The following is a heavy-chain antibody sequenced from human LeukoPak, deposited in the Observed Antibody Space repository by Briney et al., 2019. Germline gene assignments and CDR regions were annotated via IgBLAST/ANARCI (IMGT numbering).Heavy chain of an antibody. Sequence: GGSLRLSCAASGFTFSSYAMHWVRQAPGKGLEWVAVISYDGSNKYYADSVKGRFTISRDNSKNTLYLQMNSLRAEDTAVYYCAKEDYYDSSGYEQTDYWGQGTLVTVSS. CDR2: ISYDGSNK. D-gene: IGHD3-22*01. CDR1: GFTFSSYA. V-gene: IGHV3-30*04. CDR3: AKEDYYDSSGYEQTDY. J-gene: IGHJ4*02.